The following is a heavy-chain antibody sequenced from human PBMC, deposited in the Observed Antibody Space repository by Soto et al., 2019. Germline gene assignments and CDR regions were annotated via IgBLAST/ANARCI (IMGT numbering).Heavy chain of an antibody. CDR1: GFTFSSYW. J-gene: IGHJ3*01. CDR3: ARDTLPGVVEPFEV. D-gene: IGHD2-21*01. V-gene: IGHV3-74*01. Sequence: EVQLEQSGGGLIQPGGSLRLSCAASGFTFSSYWMHWVPQGHGKRLVWVSRINGDGCSTIYAEAVKGQFTISRENAKNTLHIQMHSMRAEDTAVYCCARDTLPGVVEPFEVWGQGTFVTVSS. CDR2: INGDGCST.